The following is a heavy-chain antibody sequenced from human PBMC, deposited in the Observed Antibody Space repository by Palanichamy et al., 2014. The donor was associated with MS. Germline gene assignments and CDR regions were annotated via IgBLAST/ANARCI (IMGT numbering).Heavy chain of an antibody. CDR2: IKNDGSKK. CDR3: ARDTTTRGDY. J-gene: IGHJ4*02. V-gene: IGHV3-7*01. Sequence: EVQLVESGGGLVQPGGSLRLSCAASGFSFSTYWDDVGPPGLQGRGLEWVANIKNDGSKKNYVDSVKGRFTISRDNAKNSLYLQMNGLRVEDTAVYYCARDTTTRGDYWGQGTLVTVSS. D-gene: IGHD4-17*01. CDR1: GFSFSTYW.